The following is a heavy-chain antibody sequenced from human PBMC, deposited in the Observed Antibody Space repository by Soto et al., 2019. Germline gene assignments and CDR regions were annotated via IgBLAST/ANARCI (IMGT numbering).Heavy chain of an antibody. CDR1: GYTFTSYD. J-gene: IGHJ5*02. V-gene: IGHV1-8*01. D-gene: IGHD6-19*01. CDR2: MNPSTGNT. CDR3: ARGRIIVAGGFDP. Sequence: QVQLVQSGAEVKKPGASVKVSCKASGYTFTSYDIIWVRQATGQGLEWMGWMNPSTGNTDSAEKFQGRLTMTRNTSTSTVYMELSSLSFVDTAVYYCARGRIIVAGGFDPWGQGTLVTVSS.